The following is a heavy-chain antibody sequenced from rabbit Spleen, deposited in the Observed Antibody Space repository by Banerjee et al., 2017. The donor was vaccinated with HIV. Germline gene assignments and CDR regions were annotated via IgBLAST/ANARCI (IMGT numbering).Heavy chain of an antibody. CDR1: GFSFSSSYY. Sequence: QSLEESGGDLVKPGASLTLTCTASGFSFSSSYYMCWVRQAPGKGLEWIGCIYTDGSGSTAYASWAKGRFTVSKTSATTVTLQMTSLTAADTSTYFCARGSAAMTMVITGYYLGLWGPGTLVTVS. J-gene: IGHJ4*01. V-gene: IGHV1S40*01. D-gene: IGHD2-1*01. CDR3: ARGSAAMTMVITGYYLGL. CDR2: IYTDGSGST.